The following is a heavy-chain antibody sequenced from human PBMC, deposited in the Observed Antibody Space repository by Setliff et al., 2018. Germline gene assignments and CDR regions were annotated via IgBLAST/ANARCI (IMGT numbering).Heavy chain of an antibody. CDR3: TRSRAPRVVLAADFDL. J-gene: IGHJ4*02. CDR2: ISPYSGES. V-gene: IGHV1-18*01. CDR1: GFSFSTFG. D-gene: IGHD3-16*01. Sequence: ASVKVSCKTSGFSFSTFGFSWVRQAPGQGLEWMGWISPYSGESNYAQKFQDRLTVTADTTTKTTYMELRSLTSDDTAVYFCTRSRAPRVVLAADFDLWGQGTLVTVSS.